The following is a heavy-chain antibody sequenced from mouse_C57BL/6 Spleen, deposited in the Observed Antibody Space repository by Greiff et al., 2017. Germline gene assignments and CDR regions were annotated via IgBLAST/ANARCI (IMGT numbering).Heavy chain of an antibody. J-gene: IGHJ4*01. CDR2: ISSGSSTI. V-gene: IGHV5-17*01. D-gene: IGHD1-1*01. CDR3: ARRDYYGSSWAMDY. Sequence: EVKLVESGGGLVKPGGSLKLSCAASGFTFSDYGMHWVRQAPEKGLEWVAYISSGSSTIYYADTVKGRFTIARDNAKNTLFLQMTSLRSEDTAMYYCARRDYYGSSWAMDYWGQGTSVTVSS. CDR1: GFTFSDYG.